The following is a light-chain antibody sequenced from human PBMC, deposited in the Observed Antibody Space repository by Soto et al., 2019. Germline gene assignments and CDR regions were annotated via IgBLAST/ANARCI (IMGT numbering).Light chain of an antibody. V-gene: IGLV2-8*01. CDR2: EVT. CDR1: SSDVGGYNF. Sequence: QSELTQLPSASGSPGQSVTISCTGTSSDVGGYNFVSWYQQHPGKAPKLIIYEVTKRPSGVPDRFSGSKSGNTASLTVSGLQAEDEADYYCSSYSGTNNYVFGTGTKVTVL. CDR3: SSYSGTNNYV. J-gene: IGLJ1*01.